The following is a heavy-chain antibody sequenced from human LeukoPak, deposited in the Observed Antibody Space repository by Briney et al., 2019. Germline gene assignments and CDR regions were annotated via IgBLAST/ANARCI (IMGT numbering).Heavy chain of an antibody. J-gene: IGHJ5*02. CDR2: ISSSSSYI. Sequence: SGGSLRLSCAASGFTFSSYSMNWVRQAPGKGLEWVSSISSSSSYIYYADSVKGRFTISRDNAKSSLYLQMNSLRAEDTAVYYCARDSRMATWYNWFDPWGQGTLVTVSS. D-gene: IGHD5-24*01. CDR1: GFTFSSYS. CDR3: ARDSRMATWYNWFDP. V-gene: IGHV3-21*01.